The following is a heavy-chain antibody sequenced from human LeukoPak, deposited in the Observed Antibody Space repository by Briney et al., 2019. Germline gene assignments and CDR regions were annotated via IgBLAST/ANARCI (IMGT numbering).Heavy chain of an antibody. CDR1: GYTFTSYG. CDR3: ARLGYCSGGSCYSSWFDP. Sequence: ASVKVSCKASGYTFTSYGISWVRQAPGQGLEWMGWISAYNGNTNYAQKLQGRVTMTTDTSTSTAYMELRSLRSDDTAVYYCARLGYCSGGSCYSSWFDPWGQGTLVTVSP. J-gene: IGHJ5*02. V-gene: IGHV1-18*01. CDR2: ISAYNGNT. D-gene: IGHD2-15*01.